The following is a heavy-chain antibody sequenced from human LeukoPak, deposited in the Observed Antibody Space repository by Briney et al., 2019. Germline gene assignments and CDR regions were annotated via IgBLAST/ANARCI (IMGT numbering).Heavy chain of an antibody. D-gene: IGHD4-17*01. CDR1: GFTFSSYA. CDR3: ARDPATVTSFFDC. CDR2: ISYDGSNK. J-gene: IGHJ4*02. Sequence: QPGRSLRLSCAASGFTFSSYAMHWVRQAPVKGLEWVAVISYDGSNKYYADSVKGRFTISRDNSTNTLYLHMNSLRAEDTAMYYCARDPATVTSFFDCCGQGTLVTVSS. V-gene: IGHV3-30-3*01.